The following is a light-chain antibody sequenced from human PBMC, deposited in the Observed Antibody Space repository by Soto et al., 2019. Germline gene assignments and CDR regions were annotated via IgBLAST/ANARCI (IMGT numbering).Light chain of an antibody. J-gene: IGKJ2*01. CDR3: QQYNNWPPST. CDR1: QSVSSN. CDR2: GAS. Sequence: EIVMTQSPATLSVSPGERATLSCRASQSVSSNLAWYQQKPGQAPRLLIYGASTRATGIPARFSGSGSGTEVTHTINSLQSEDFAVYYCQQYNNWPPSTFGHGTKLEIK. V-gene: IGKV3-15*01.